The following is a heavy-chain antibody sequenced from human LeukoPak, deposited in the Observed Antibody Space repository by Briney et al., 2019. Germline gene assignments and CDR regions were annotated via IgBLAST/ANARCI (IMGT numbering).Heavy chain of an antibody. V-gene: IGHV3-23*01. CDR2: IGNTET. J-gene: IGHJ3*02. Sequence: PGGSLRLSCAASGFTFDTYAMSWVRQAPGKGLERVSTIGNTETYYADSVKGRFTISRDNRQNTVYLQMTSLRAEDTAVYFCAKDAIRGNGIYDAFDIWGQGTRVTVSS. CDR1: GFTFDTYA. CDR3: AKDAIRGNGIYDAFDI. D-gene: IGHD3-10*01.